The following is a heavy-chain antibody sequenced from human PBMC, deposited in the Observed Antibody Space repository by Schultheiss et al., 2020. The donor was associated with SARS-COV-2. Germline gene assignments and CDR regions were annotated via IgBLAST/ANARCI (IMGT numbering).Heavy chain of an antibody. V-gene: IGHV4-61*10. D-gene: IGHD3-3*01. CDR3: ARGHYDFLGKPFDP. Sequence: SETLSLTCTVSGGSISSGSYYWSWIRQPAGKGLEWIGYIYYSGSTNYNPSLKSRVTISVDTSKNQFSLKPSSVTAADTAVYYCARGHYDFLGKPFDPWGQGTLVTVSS. CDR2: IYYSGST. CDR1: GGSISSGSYY. J-gene: IGHJ5*02.